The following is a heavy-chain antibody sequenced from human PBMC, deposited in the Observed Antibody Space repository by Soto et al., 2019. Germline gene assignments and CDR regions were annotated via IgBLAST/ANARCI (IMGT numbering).Heavy chain of an antibody. CDR1: GGSISSDY. V-gene: IGHV4-4*07. CDR3: AREEDYYGSGSYYNKYNWFDP. CDR2: IYTHGTT. D-gene: IGHD3-10*01. J-gene: IGHJ5*02. Sequence: SETLSLTCTVSGGSISSDYWSWSRQPAGKGLEWIGRIYTHGTTNYNPSLKSRVTVSVDTSKNQLSLKLTSVTAADTAVYYCAREEDYYGSGSYYNKYNWFDPWGQGTLVTVSS.